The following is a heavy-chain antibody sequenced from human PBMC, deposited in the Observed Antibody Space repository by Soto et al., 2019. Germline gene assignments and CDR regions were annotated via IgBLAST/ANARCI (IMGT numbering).Heavy chain of an antibody. J-gene: IGHJ3*02. CDR1: GGPISSYY. Sequence: SETLSLTGTVSGGPISSYYWRWIRQPPGKGLEWIGYIYYSGSTNYNPSLKSRVTISVDTSKNQFSLKLSSVTAADTAVYYCARRYSSAFDIWGQGTMVTVSS. V-gene: IGHV4-59*08. CDR2: IYYSGST. CDR3: ARRYSSAFDI. D-gene: IGHD6-13*01.